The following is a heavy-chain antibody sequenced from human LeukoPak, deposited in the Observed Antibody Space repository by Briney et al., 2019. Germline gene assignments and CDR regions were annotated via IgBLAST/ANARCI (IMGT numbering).Heavy chain of an antibody. CDR1: GYTFSSYA. J-gene: IGHJ4*02. CDR3: ARGEHYDGNGYYPGDY. V-gene: IGHV1-18*01. D-gene: IGHD3-22*01. Sequence: ASVKVSCKASGYTFSSYAISWVRQAPGQGLEWMGWISPYNDNTNYAQKLQGRVTMTTDTSTSTAHMELRSLRSDDTAVYYCARGEHYDGNGYYPGDYWGQGTLVTVSS. CDR2: ISPYNDNT.